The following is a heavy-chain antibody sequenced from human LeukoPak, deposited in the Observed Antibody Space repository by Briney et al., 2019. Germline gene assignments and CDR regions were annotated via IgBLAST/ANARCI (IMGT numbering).Heavy chain of an antibody. Sequence: SETLSLTCTVSGGSISSSSYYWGWIRQPPGKGLEWIGSIYYSGSTYYNPSLKSRVTISVDTSKNQFSLKLSSVTAADTAVYYCATDSDPARRNYYYYYMDVWGQGTLVTVSS. CDR2: IYYSGST. CDR3: ATDSDPARRNYYYYYMDV. V-gene: IGHV4-39*07. CDR1: GGSISSSSYY. J-gene: IGHJ6*03. D-gene: IGHD6-6*01.